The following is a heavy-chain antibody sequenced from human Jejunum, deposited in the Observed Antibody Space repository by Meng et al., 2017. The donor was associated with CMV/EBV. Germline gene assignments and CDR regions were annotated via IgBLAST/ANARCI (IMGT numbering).Heavy chain of an antibody. CDR2: LSSSGGST. Sequence: AASGFTFSSYAMTWVRQAPGKGLEWVSALSSSGGSTYYADSVKGRFTISRDNSKNTLYLQMNSLRAEDTALYYCAKDRGGVVPNEFDYWGQGTLVTSPQ. D-gene: IGHD2-2*01. V-gene: IGHV3-23*01. CDR1: GFTFSSYA. CDR3: AKDRGGVVPNEFDY. J-gene: IGHJ4*02.